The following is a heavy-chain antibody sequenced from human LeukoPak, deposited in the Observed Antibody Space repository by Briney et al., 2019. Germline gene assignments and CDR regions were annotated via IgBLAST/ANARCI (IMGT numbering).Heavy chain of an antibody. D-gene: IGHD5-24*01. CDR2: IYTSGST. V-gene: IGHV4-61*02. Sequence: SQTLSLTCTVSGGSIGSGSYYWSWIRQPAGKGLEWIGRIYTSGSTNYNLSLKSRVTISVDTSKNQFSLSLSSVTAADTAVYYCARSSRDGFNYWFDPWGQGTLVTVSS. CDR1: GGSIGSGSYY. J-gene: IGHJ5*02. CDR3: ARSSRDGFNYWFDP.